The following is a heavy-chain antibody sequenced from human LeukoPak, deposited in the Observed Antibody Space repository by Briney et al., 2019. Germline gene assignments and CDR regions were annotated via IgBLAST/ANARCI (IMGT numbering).Heavy chain of an antibody. CDR2: INPNSGGT. D-gene: IGHD3-10*01. J-gene: IGHJ4*02. CDR1: GYTFTGYY. V-gene: IGHV1-2*02. Sequence: GASVKVSCKASGYTFTGYYMHWVRQAPGQGLEWMGWINPNSGGTNYAQKLQGRVTMTTDTSTSTAYMELRSLRSEDTAVYYCARGRYDVVRGVINLVYYFDYWGQGTLVTVSS. CDR3: ARGRYDVVRGVINLVYYFDY.